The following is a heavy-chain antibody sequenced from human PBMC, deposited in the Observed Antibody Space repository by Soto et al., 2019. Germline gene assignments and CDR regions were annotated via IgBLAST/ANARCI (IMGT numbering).Heavy chain of an antibody. CDR1: GYTFTSYG. Sequence: GASVKVSCKASGYTFTSYGISWVRQAPGQGLEWMGWISAYNGNTNYAQKLQGRVTMTTDTSTSTAYMELRSLRSDDTAVYYCARVVRRGIAVAGTMGYWGQGTLVTVSS. CDR3: ARVVRRGIAVAGTMGY. CDR2: ISAYNGNT. J-gene: IGHJ4*02. V-gene: IGHV1-18*01. D-gene: IGHD6-19*01.